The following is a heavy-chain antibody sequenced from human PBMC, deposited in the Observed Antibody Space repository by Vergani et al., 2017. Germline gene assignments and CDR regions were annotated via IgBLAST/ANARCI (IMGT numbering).Heavy chain of an antibody. CDR3: ATPRLRFSYYYYYGMDV. J-gene: IGHJ6*02. CDR1: GYTFTGYY. D-gene: IGHD5-12*01. V-gene: IGHV1-2*02. CDR2: INPNSGGT. Sequence: QVQLVQSGAEVKKPGASVKVSCRASGYTFTGYYMHWVRQAPGQGLEWMGWINPNSGGTNYAQKFQGRVTMTRDTSISTAYMELSRLRSEDTAVYYCATPRLRFSYYYYYGMDVWGQGTTVTVSS.